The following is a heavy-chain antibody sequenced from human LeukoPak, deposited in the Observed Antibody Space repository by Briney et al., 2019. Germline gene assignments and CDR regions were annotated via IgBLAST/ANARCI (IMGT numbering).Heavy chain of an antibody. V-gene: IGHV3-23*01. Sequence: GGSLRLSCAASGFTFSSYDMSWVRQAPGKGLEWVSSITLSGGSTFYADSVKGRFPISRDNSKNTLYLQMNSLGAEDTAVYYCAKRGNPAVGHHYLDVWGEGTTVSVSS. CDR2: ITLSGGST. CDR1: GFTFSSYD. J-gene: IGHJ6*03. CDR3: AKRGNPAVGHHYLDV. D-gene: IGHD2-2*01.